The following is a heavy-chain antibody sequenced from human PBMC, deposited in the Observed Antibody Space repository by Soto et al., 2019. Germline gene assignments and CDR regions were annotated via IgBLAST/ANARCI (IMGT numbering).Heavy chain of an antibody. CDR3: TTEIPGYRYFDY. D-gene: IGHD3-9*01. Sequence: WGSLGLGCASSGFTFSNAWLSWVRQAPGKGLEWVGHIKTTTDGGTTDYAAPVKGRFTISRDDSQNTLYLQMDSLNTEDTAVYFCTTEIPGYRYFDYWGQGTMVTVSS. V-gene: IGHV3-15*01. CDR2: IKTTTDGGTT. CDR1: GFTFSNAW. J-gene: IGHJ4*02.